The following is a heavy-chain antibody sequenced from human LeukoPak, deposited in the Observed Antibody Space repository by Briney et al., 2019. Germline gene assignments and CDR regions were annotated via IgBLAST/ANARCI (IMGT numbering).Heavy chain of an antibody. V-gene: IGHV1-2*06. CDR3: ARDWAYYGGNFRGQIDY. CDR1: GYTFTGYY. D-gene: IGHD2-21*02. J-gene: IGHJ4*02. Sequence: ASVKVSCKASGYTFTGYYMHWVRQAPGQGLEWMGRINPNSGGTNYAQKLQGRVTMTTDTSTSTAYMELRSLRSDDTAVYYCARDWAYYGGNFRGQIDYWGQGTLVTVSS. CDR2: INPNSGGT.